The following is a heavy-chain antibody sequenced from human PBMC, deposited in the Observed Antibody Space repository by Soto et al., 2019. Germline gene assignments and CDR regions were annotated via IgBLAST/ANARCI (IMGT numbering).Heavy chain of an antibody. CDR1: GFTFSSYG. V-gene: IGHV3-33*01. Sequence: GGSLRLSCAASGFTFSSYGMHWVRQAPGKGLEWVAVIWYDGSNKYYADSVKGRFTISRDNSKNTLYLQMNSLRAEDTAVYYCARDAYYYDSSGYLDCWGQGTLVTVSS. J-gene: IGHJ4*02. D-gene: IGHD3-22*01. CDR2: IWYDGSNK. CDR3: ARDAYYYDSSGYLDC.